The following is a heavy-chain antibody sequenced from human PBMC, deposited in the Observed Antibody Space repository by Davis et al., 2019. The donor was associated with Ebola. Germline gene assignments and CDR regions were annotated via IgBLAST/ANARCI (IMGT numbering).Heavy chain of an antibody. J-gene: IGHJ6*02. Sequence: SGPTLVTPTETLTLTCTVSGFSLSNARMGVRWIRQPPGKALEWLAHIFSNDEKSYSTSLKSRLTISKDTSKSQVVLTMTNMDPVDTATYYCARASITMVRGVIVYYYGMDVWGQGTTVTVSS. V-gene: IGHV2-26*01. D-gene: IGHD3-10*01. CDR1: GFSLSNARMG. CDR2: IFSNDEK. CDR3: ARASITMVRGVIVYYYGMDV.